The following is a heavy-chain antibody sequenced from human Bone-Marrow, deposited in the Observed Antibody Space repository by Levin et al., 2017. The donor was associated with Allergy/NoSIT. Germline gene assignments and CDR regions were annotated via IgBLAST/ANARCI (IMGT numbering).Heavy chain of an antibody. CDR2: IYSGGST. D-gene: IGHD3-9*01. CDR3: AGGWFDMLLYH. Sequence: QPGGSLRLSCAASGFTVSSNYMSWVRQAPGKGPEWVSVIYSGGSTYYADSVKGRFTSSRDNSKNTLYLQMNSLRAEDTAVYYCAGGWFDMLLYHWGQGTLVTVSS. J-gene: IGHJ5*02. V-gene: IGHV3-53*01. CDR1: GFTVSSNY.